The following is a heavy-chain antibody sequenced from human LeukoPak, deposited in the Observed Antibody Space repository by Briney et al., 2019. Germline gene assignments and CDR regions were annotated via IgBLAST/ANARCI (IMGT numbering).Heavy chain of an antibody. V-gene: IGHV3-23*01. D-gene: IGHD1-1*01. CDR3: ATTLLRASTYMDV. CDR2: ISGSGGST. CDR1: GFTFSSYA. J-gene: IGHJ6*03. Sequence: PGGSLRLSCAASGFTFSSYAMSWVRQAPGKGLEWVSGISGSGGSTHYADSVKGRFTISRDNSKNTLYLQMNSLRAEDTAVYYCATTLLRASTYMDVWGKGTTVTVSS.